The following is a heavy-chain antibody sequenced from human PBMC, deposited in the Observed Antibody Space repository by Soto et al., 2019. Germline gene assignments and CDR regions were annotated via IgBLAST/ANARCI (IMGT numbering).Heavy chain of an antibody. J-gene: IGHJ2*01. CDR1: GYTFSNYG. Sequence: QVQLVQSGGEVKNPGASVKVSCKASGYTFSNYGISWVRQAPGQGLEWMGWINGYNGDANYAQNLQGRVTVNTDTSTNTVYMEVRSLRFDDTAVYYCARDLRSTDYYFDLWGRGTLVIVSS. D-gene: IGHD2-2*01. CDR3: ARDLRSTDYYFDL. CDR2: INGYNGDA. V-gene: IGHV1-18*01.